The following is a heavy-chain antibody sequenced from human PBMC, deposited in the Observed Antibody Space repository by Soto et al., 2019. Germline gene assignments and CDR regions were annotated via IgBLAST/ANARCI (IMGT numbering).Heavy chain of an antibody. D-gene: IGHD1-1*01. V-gene: IGHV1-69*13. Sequence: SVQVSCKASGGTFSSYAISWVRQAPGQGLEWMGGIIPIFGTANYAQKFQGRVTITADESTSTAYMELSSLRSEDTAVYYCARMPGTTSTYYYYGMDVWGQGTTVTVSS. CDR2: IIPIFGTA. CDR3: ARMPGTTSTYYYYGMDV. J-gene: IGHJ6*02. CDR1: GGTFSSYA.